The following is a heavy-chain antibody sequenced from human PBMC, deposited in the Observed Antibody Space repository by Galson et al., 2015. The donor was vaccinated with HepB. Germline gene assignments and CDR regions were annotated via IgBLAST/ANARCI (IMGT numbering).Heavy chain of an antibody. D-gene: IGHD5-18*01. Sequence: CAISGDSVSSNSAAWNWIRQSPSRGLEWLGRTYYRSKWYNDYAVSVKSRITINPDTSKNQFSLQLNSVTPEDTAVYYCARDQYSYGLYAFDIWGQGTMVTVSS. J-gene: IGHJ3*02. V-gene: IGHV6-1*01. CDR1: GDSVSSNSAA. CDR3: ARDQYSYGLYAFDI. CDR2: TYYRSKWYN.